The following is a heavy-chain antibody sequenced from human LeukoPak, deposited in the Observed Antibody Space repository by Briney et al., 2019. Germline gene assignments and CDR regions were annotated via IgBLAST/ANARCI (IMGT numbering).Heavy chain of an antibody. D-gene: IGHD1-7*01. J-gene: IGHJ4*02. V-gene: IGHV4-59*01. Sequence: SETLSLTCTVSGGSISSYYWSWIRQPPGKGLEWIGYIYYTGSTNYNPSLKSRVTMSADTSKNQFSLKLSSVTAADTAVYFCARVGGSAPKLHGVTFDYLGQGTLVTVSS. CDR1: GGSISSYY. CDR3: ARVGGSAPKLHGVTFDY. CDR2: IYYTGST.